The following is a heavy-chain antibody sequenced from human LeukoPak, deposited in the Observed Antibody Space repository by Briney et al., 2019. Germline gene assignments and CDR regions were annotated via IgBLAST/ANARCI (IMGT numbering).Heavy chain of an antibody. CDR2: ISAYNGNT. CDR3: AREFIGSSGYSPPDY. D-gene: IGHD3-22*01. Sequence: GASVKVSCKASGYTFTSYGISWVRQAPGQGLEWMGWISAYNGNTNYAQKLQGRVTMTTDTSTSTAYMELRSLRSDDTAVYYCAREFIGSSGYSPPDYWGQGTLVTVSS. CDR1: GYTFTSYG. J-gene: IGHJ4*02. V-gene: IGHV1-18*01.